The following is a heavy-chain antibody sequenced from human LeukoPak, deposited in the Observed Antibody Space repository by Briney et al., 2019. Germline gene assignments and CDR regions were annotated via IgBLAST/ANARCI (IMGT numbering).Heavy chain of an antibody. CDR3: ARWEFSGYYLFDY. CDR1: GGSISSGGYY. V-gene: IGHV4-31*03. CDR2: VYYSGST. J-gene: IGHJ4*02. D-gene: IGHD3-22*01. Sequence: PSQTLSLTCTVSGGSISSGGYYWSWIRQHPGKGLEWIGYVYYSGSTYYNPSLKSRVTISVDTSKNQFSLKLSSVTAADTAVYYWARWEFSGYYLFDYWGQGTLVTVSS.